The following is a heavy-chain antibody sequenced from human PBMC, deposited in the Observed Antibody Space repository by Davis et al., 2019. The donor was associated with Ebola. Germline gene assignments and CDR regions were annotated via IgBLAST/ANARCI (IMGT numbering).Heavy chain of an antibody. D-gene: IGHD1-7*01. V-gene: IGHV4-39*01. CDR2: IYYSGST. CDR3: ARHPPWNYRAFDI. J-gene: IGHJ3*02. Sequence: GSLRLSCTVSGGSISSSSYYWGWIRQPPGKGLEWIGSIYYSGSTYYNPSLKRRVTISVATSKNQVSLKLSSLTAADTPVYYCARHPPWNYRAFDIWGQGTMVTVSS. CDR1: GGSISSSSYY.